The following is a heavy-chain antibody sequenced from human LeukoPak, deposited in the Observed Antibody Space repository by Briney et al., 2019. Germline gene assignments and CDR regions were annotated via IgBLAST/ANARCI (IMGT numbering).Heavy chain of an antibody. Sequence: ASVNVSCKAAGYILSSYNMHWVRQAPGQGREWMGIINPMGGSTSYAQKFQGRVTMTRDMSTSTVYMELRSLRSEDTAVYYCERDGYSSGWYGYYYYMDVWGKGTTVTVSS. CDR3: ERDGYSSGWYGYYYYMDV. CDR1: GYILSSYN. J-gene: IGHJ6*03. D-gene: IGHD6-19*01. CDR2: INPMGGST. V-gene: IGHV1-46*01.